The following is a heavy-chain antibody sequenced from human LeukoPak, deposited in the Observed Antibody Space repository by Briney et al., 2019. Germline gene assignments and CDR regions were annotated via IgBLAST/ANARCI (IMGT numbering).Heavy chain of an antibody. J-gene: IGHJ5*02. V-gene: IGHV4-39*01. CDR2: INYSGTT. Sequence: PSETLSLTCTVSGGAITNDNFYWGWVRQPPGKGLEWVVSINYSGTTYYNPSLRSRLSISVDTSRTQFFLTLNSVTAADTAVYYCARLFDPWGRGILVTVSS. CDR1: GGAITNDNFY. CDR3: ARLFDP.